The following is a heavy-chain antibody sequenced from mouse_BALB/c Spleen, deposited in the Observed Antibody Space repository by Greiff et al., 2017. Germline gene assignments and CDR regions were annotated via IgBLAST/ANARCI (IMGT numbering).Heavy chain of an antibody. CDR3: ARERTTVEDFDY. CDR1: GFTFSSYA. CDR2: ISSGGST. D-gene: IGHD1-1*01. Sequence: DVKLVESGGGLVKPGGSLKLSCAASGFTFSSYAMSWVRQTPEKRLEWVASISSGGSTYYPDSVKGRFTISRDNARNILYLQMSSLRSEDTAMYYCARERTTVEDFDYWGQGTTLTVSS. V-gene: IGHV5-6-5*01. J-gene: IGHJ2*01.